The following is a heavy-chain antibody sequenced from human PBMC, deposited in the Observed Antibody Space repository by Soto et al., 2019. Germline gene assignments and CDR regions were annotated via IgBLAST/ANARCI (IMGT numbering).Heavy chain of an antibody. CDR1: GGTFSSYS. CDR2: IIPIFGTA. Sequence: QVQLVQSGDEVKKPGSSVKVSCKASGGTFSSYSINWVRQAPGQGLEWMGEIIPIFGTANYVQKFQGRVTITADESTSTAYMDLSSLTSEDTAVYYCARDGGKHSGGIDYWGQGTLVTVSS. D-gene: IGHD1-26*01. CDR3: ARDGGKHSGGIDY. J-gene: IGHJ4*02. V-gene: IGHV1-69*01.